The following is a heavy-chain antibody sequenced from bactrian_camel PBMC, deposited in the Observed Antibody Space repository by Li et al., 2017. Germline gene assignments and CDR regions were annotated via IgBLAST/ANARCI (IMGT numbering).Heavy chain of an antibody. CDR2: ISSPGGTT. Sequence: QLVESGGGLVQPGGSLRLSCVASGFTFSRDRMYWVRQAPGKGLEWVSFISSPGGTTAYSDSVKGRFTISRDNAKNTVYLQMNSLKPEDTGVYYCVRDAGVYGTFEAWGQGTQVTVS. D-gene: IGHD1*01. J-gene: IGHJ6*01. CDR1: GFTFSRDR. V-gene: IGHV3S25*01. CDR3: VRDAGVYGTFEA.